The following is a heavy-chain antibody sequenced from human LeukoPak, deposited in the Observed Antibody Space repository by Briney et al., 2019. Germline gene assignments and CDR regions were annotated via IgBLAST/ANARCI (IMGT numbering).Heavy chain of an antibody. Sequence: ASVKVSCKASGYTFTGYYIHWVRQAPGQGLEWMGWINLNSGGTNYAQKFQGRVTMTRDTSISTAYMELSRLRSDDTAVYYCARAPGSDCSGGSCTPFDYWGQGTLVTVSS. CDR2: INLNSGGT. CDR3: ARAPGSDCSGGSCTPFDY. D-gene: IGHD2-15*01. J-gene: IGHJ4*02. CDR1: GYTFTGYY. V-gene: IGHV1-2*02.